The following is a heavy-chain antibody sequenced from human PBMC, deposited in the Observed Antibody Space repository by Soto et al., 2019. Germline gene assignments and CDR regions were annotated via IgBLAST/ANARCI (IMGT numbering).Heavy chain of an antibody. V-gene: IGHV3-9*01. D-gene: IGHD2-21*02. J-gene: IGHJ5*02. CDR1: VFTFTRCS. Sequence: GGSLRLSCAASVFTFTRCSRHGIRHAPGKGLEGVSGINRYXGSTVYAYFVNGRFTIARDNANISLHLEMSSLTTEYTALYYCARGRSVLKVVTKLFDPVRKGTLVTVSS. CDR3: ARGRSVLKVVTKLFDP. CDR2: INRYXGST.